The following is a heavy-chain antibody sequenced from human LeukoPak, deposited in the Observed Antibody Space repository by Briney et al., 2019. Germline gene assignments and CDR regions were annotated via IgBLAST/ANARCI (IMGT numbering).Heavy chain of an antibody. D-gene: IGHD3-3*01. J-gene: IGHJ6*02. V-gene: IGHV1-2*04. CDR1: GYTFTGYY. CDR3: ARGADVRIFGVVITYYYGMDV. Sequence: ASVKVSCKASGYTFTGYYMHWVRQAPGQGLEWMGWINPNSGGTNYAQKFQGWVTMTRDTSISTAYMELSRLRSDDTAVYYCARGADVRIFGVVITYYYGMDVWGQGTTVTVSS. CDR2: INPNSGGT.